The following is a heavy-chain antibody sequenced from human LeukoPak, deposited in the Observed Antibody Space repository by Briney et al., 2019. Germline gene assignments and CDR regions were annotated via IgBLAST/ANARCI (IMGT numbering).Heavy chain of an antibody. V-gene: IGHV4-4*07. CDR1: GGSISSYY. D-gene: IGHD3-3*01. Sequence: PSETLSLTCTVSGGSISSYYWSWIRRPAGKGLEWIGRIYTSGSTNYNPSLKSRVTMSVDTSKNQFSLKLSSVTAADTAVYYCARTGITIFGDYTDYWGQGTLVTVSS. J-gene: IGHJ4*02. CDR3: ARTGITIFGDYTDY. CDR2: IYTSGST.